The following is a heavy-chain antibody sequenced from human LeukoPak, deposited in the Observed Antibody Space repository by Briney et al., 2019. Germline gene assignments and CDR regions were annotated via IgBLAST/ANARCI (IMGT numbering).Heavy chain of an antibody. CDR3: ARHGTSRITMNH. V-gene: IGHV4-59*08. CDR2: IFYSGST. D-gene: IGHD3-22*01. Sequence: SETLSLTCTVSGGSISPYYWSWIQQPPGEGLEWIGYIFYSGSTNYNPSLKSRVTISVDTSKNQFSLKLSSVTAADTAVYYCARHGTSRITMNHWGQGTLVTVSS. CDR1: GGSISPYY. J-gene: IGHJ4*02.